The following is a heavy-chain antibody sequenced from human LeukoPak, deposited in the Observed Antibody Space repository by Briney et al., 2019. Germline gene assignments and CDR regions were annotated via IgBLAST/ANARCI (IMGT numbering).Heavy chain of an antibody. CDR2: IYHSGST. CDR3: ARLPGYSSSWDAYFDY. D-gene: IGHD6-13*01. J-gene: IGHJ4*02. V-gene: IGHV4-4*02. Sequence: SETLSLACAVSGGSISSSNWWSWVRQPPGKGLEWIGEIYHSGSTNYNPSLKSRVTISVDKSKNQFSLKLSSVTAADTAVYYCARLPGYSSSWDAYFDYWGQGTLVTVSS. CDR1: GGSISSSNW.